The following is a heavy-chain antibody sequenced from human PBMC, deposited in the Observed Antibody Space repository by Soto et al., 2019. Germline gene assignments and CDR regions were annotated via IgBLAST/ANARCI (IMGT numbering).Heavy chain of an antibody. Sequence: GGSLRLSCASSVFTFSSYAMSCVRHSPGEGLEWVSSISSSSDYIYYADSMKGRVTISRDNAKNSLFLDMNSLTGEDTAVYYCARARVYATGPLDFWGQGTLVTVS. V-gene: IGHV3-21*06. CDR2: ISSSSDYI. CDR1: VFTFSSYA. J-gene: IGHJ4*02. CDR3: ARARVYATGPLDF. D-gene: IGHD6-13*01.